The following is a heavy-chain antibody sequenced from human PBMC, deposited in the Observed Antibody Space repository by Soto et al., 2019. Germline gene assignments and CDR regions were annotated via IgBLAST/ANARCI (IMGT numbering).Heavy chain of an antibody. D-gene: IGHD5-18*01. CDR1: GYTFTSYG. CDR2: ISAYNGNT. J-gene: IGHJ5*02. Sequence: QVQLVQSGAEVKKPGASVKVSCKASGYTFTSYGISWVRQAPGQGLEWMGWISAYNGNTNYAQKLQGRVTMTTDTTTSTDYMELRSRRSDDTAVYYCARVRRGYSYGSWFDPWGQVTLVTVSS. V-gene: IGHV1-18*01. CDR3: ARVRRGYSYGSWFDP.